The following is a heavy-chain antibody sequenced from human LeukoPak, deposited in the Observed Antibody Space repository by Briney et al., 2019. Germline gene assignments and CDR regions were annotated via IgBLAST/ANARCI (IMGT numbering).Heavy chain of an antibody. CDR1: GFTFSSYW. V-gene: IGHV3-7*01. CDR2: IKQDGSEK. D-gene: IGHD5-18*01. Sequence: GGSLRLSCGASGFTFSSYWMSWVRQAPGKGLEWVANIKQDGSEKYYVDSVKGRFTISRDNAKNSLYLQMNSLRAEDTAVYYCSRLRGYSYGYGDYWGQGTLVTVSS. J-gene: IGHJ4*02. CDR3: SRLRGYSYGYGDY.